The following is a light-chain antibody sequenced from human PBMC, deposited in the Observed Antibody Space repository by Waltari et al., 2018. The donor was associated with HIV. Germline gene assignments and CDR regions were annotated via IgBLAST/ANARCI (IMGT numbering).Light chain of an antibody. CDR1: TADVGGYNH. J-gene: IGLJ3*02. V-gene: IGLV2-8*01. CDR2: EVN. CDR3: VSYAGVNDRWA. Sequence: SALTQPPSASGSPGQSVTISCTGTTADVGGYNHVSWYQQHPGKAPKFCIFEVNQRPSWVPNRFSGAKSCNTASLTVSGLQAEDEAHYYCVSYAGVNDRWAFGGGTKLTV.